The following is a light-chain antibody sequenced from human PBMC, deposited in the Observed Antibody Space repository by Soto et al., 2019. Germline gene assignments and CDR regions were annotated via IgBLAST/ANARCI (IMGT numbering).Light chain of an antibody. J-gene: IGLJ1*01. Sequence: QSVLTQPPSASGTPGQRVTISCSGSSSNIGSNYVYWYQQLPGTAPKLLIYRNNQRPSGVPDRLSGSKSGTSASLAISGLRSEDEADYYCAARDDSLSGLYVFGTGTKLTVL. CDR1: SSNIGSNY. CDR2: RNN. CDR3: AARDDSLSGLYV. V-gene: IGLV1-47*01.